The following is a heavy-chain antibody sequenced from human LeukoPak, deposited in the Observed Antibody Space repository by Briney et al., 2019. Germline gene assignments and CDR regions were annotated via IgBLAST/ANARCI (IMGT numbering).Heavy chain of an antibody. Sequence: GASVKVSCKASGYTFTSYDINWVRQATGQGLEWMGWMNPNSGNTGYAQKFQGRVTMTRNTSISTAYMELSSLRSEDTAVYYCARGGYGGFYYYYYMDVWGKGTTVTVSS. D-gene: IGHD5-12*01. J-gene: IGHJ6*03. CDR2: MNPNSGNT. CDR1: GYTFTSYD. CDR3: ARGGYGGFYYYYYMDV. V-gene: IGHV1-8*01.